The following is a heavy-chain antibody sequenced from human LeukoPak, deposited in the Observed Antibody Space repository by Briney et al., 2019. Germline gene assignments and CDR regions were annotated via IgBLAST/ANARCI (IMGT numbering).Heavy chain of an antibody. J-gene: IGHJ4*02. Sequence: SVTGSCKASGGSFTNHVISWVRQAPGQGLEWVGGIIPMLNAANYALKMQGRVTITADESTTTAYLELNSLRSEDTAVYYCARALLDDYGGDFDSWGQGTMVIVSS. CDR2: IIPMLNAA. V-gene: IGHV1-69*01. CDR1: GGSFTNHV. D-gene: IGHD4/OR15-4a*01. CDR3: ARALLDDYGGDFDS.